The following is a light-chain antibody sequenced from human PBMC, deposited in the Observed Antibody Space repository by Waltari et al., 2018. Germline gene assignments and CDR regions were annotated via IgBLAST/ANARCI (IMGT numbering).Light chain of an antibody. CDR2: EVN. CDR3: CSYAGSNYFYV. J-gene: IGLJ1*01. CDR1: RNDVGGYNF. Sequence: QSALTQPPSASGSPGQSVTISCAGTRNDVGGYNFVSWYQQHPGKAPKLMIFEVNQRPSAVPDRFSVSKSGNTASLTVSGLQAEDETVYYCCSYAGSNYFYVFGTGTKVTVL. V-gene: IGLV2-8*01.